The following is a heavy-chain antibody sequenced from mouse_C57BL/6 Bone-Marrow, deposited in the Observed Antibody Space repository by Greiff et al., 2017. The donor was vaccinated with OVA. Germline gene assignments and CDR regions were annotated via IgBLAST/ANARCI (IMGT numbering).Heavy chain of an antibody. CDR3: AREGNYAFAY. CDR2: IYPGSGST. D-gene: IGHD2-1*01. V-gene: IGHV1-55*01. CDR1: GYTFTSYW. Sequence: QVHVKQPGAELVKPGASVKMSCKASGYTFTSYWITWVKQRPGQGLEWIGDIYPGSGSTNYNEKFKSKATLTVDTSSSTAYMQLSSLTSEDSAVYYCAREGNYAFAYWGQGTLVTVSA. J-gene: IGHJ3*01.